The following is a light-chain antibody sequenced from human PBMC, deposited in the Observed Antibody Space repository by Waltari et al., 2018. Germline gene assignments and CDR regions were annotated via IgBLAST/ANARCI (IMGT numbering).Light chain of an antibody. CDR3: AAWDDSLSVSYV. V-gene: IGLV1-47*01. CDR1: NSNIGRNS. Sequence: QSVLTQPPSVSGTPGQTVTISCFGTNSNIGRNSVFWYQQLPGTAPKLLIYRDDQRPSGVPDRFSGSKSGTSASLAIRGLRSEDEAAYYCAAWDDSLSVSYVFGSGTKVTV. J-gene: IGLJ1*01. CDR2: RDD.